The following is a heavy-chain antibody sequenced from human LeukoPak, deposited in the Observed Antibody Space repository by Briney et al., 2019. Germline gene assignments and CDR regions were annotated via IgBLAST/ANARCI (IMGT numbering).Heavy chain of an antibody. CDR1: GFTFSSYS. J-gene: IGHJ4*02. Sequence: GGSLRLSCAAPGFTFSSYSMNWVRQAPGKGLEWVSSISSSSSYIYYADSVKGRFTISRDNAKNSLYLQMNSLRAEDTAVYYCARGNVGARDYYFDYWGQGTLVTVSS. V-gene: IGHV3-21*01. CDR3: ARGNVGARDYYFDY. D-gene: IGHD1-26*01. CDR2: ISSSSSYI.